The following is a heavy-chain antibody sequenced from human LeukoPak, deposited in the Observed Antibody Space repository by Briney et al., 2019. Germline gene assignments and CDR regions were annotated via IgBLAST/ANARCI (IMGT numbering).Heavy chain of an antibody. CDR1: GFTFGDYA. J-gene: IGHJ6*02. Sequence: GGSLRLSCTASGFTFGDYAMSWFRQAPGKGLEWVANIKDDGSEKSYVGSVKGRFTISRDNAKNSLYLQMNGLRVEDTAVYYCARYLPSGSYEPYYYFYGLDVWGRGTTVTVSS. V-gene: IGHV3-7*01. CDR2: IKDDGSEK. CDR3: ARYLPSGSYEPYYYFYGLDV. D-gene: IGHD3-10*01.